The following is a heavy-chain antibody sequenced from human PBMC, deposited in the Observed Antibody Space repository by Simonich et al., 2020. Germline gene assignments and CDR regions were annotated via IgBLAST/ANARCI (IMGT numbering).Heavy chain of an antibody. D-gene: IGHD1-1*01. Sequence: QVQLQESGPGLVKPSETLSLTCAVSGYSISSGYYWGWIRQPPGKGLEWIGSIYHSGSTYYNPDLKSRVTISVDTSKNQFSLKLSSVTAADTAVYYCARRANWNWYFDLWGRGTLVTVSS. CDR2: IYHSGST. J-gene: IGHJ2*01. CDR3: ARRANWNWYFDL. CDR1: GYSISSGYY. V-gene: IGHV4-38-2*01.